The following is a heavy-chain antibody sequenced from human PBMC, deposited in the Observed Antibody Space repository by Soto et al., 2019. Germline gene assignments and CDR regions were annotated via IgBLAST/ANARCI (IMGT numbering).Heavy chain of an antibody. CDR1: GYTFTSYY. CDR3: ARPDRGNHACXI. Sequence: ASVKVSCKASGYTFTSYYMHWVRQAPGQGLEWMGIINPIGGSTSYAHKFQGRVTMTRDTSTSTVYMELSSLRSEDTAVYYCARPDRGNHACXIWGQGTRVTVSS. CDR2: INPIGGST. V-gene: IGHV1-46*01. J-gene: IGHJ3*02. D-gene: IGHD2-15*01.